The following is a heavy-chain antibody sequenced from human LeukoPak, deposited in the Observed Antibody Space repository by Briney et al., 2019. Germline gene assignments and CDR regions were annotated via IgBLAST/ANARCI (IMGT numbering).Heavy chain of an antibody. Sequence: GGSLRLSCAASGFTFSSYEMNWVRQAPGKGLEWVSYISGSSDTRYYADSVKGRFTISRDNAKNSLYLQINSLRDEDTAVYYCVRDIAVAGCAYDIWGQGTMVTVSS. CDR1: GFTFSSYE. CDR2: ISGSSDTR. V-gene: IGHV3-48*02. D-gene: IGHD6-19*01. J-gene: IGHJ3*02. CDR3: VRDIAVAGCAYDI.